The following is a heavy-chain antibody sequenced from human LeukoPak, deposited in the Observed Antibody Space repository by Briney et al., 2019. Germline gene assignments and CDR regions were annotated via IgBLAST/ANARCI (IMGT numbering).Heavy chain of an antibody. V-gene: IGHV3-23*01. CDR1: GFTFSSYA. CDR2: ISGSGGST. D-gene: IGHD6-19*01. Sequence: GGSLRLSCAASGFTFSSYAMSWVRQAPGKGLEWVSSISGSGGSTYYADSVKGRFTISRDNSKNTLSLHTNSLRAEDTAVYYCAKASHSSGWHYFDYWGQGTLVTVSS. CDR3: AKASHSSGWHYFDY. J-gene: IGHJ4*02.